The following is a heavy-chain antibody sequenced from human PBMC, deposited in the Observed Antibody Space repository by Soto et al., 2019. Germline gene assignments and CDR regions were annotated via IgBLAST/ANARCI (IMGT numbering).Heavy chain of an antibody. J-gene: IGHJ5*02. D-gene: IGHD6-19*01. V-gene: IGHV3-74*01. CDR1: GFTFSSYW. CDR2: IDIDGSDT. Sequence: EVQLVESGGGLVQPGGSLRLSCAASGFTFSSYWMHWVRQAPGKGLVWVSRIDIDGSDTTYADSVKGRFTISRDNAKNTLYLQMNRLRAEDTAVYYCARGQSKAGPNNFFGPWGQGVLVTVSS. CDR3: ARGQSKAGPNNFFGP.